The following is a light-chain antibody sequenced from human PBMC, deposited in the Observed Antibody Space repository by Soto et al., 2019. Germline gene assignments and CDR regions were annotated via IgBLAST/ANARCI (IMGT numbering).Light chain of an antibody. J-gene: IGKJ3*01. Sequence: EILLTQSPRTLSLSPGEGVTLSCRASQSVTVNSLAWYQQKPGQAPRLLIYAASTRAAAVPDRCTGSGSGTDFALTISRLEPEDFGVYYCQQYGDSPLTSGPGTKVDIK. V-gene: IGKV3-20*01. CDR3: QQYGDSPLT. CDR1: QSVTVNS. CDR2: AAS.